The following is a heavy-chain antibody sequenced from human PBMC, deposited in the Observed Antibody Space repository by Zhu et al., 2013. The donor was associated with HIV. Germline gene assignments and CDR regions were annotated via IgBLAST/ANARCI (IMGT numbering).Heavy chain of an antibody. V-gene: IGHV1-18*01. CDR1: GYSFTSYG. D-gene: IGHD2-2*02. CDR2: ISPYDGNT. J-gene: IGHJ5*02. CDR3: ARLGYCTDTICYTVGWFDP. Sequence: QVQMVQSGAEMKKPGASVRVSCKASGYSFTSYGITWVRQAPGQGLEWMGWISPYDGNTNYTQTLQGRVTMTTDTSTSTAYMELRNLRSDDTAVYFCARLGYCTDTICYTVGWFDPWGQGTLVTVSS.